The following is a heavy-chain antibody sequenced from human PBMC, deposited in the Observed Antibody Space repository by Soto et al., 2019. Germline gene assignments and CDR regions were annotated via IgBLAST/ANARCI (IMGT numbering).Heavy chain of an antibody. CDR2: ISSSSSYT. J-gene: IGHJ4*02. D-gene: IGHD3-3*01. CDR3: ARGKEGYDFWSGYGY. Sequence: GALRLSCAAPVFTFSDYYMSWIRQAPGKGLEWVSYISSSSSYTNYADSVKGRFTISRDNAKNSLYLQMNSLRAEDTAVYYCARGKEGYDFWSGYGYWGQGTLVTVSS. CDR1: VFTFSDYY. V-gene: IGHV3-11*06.